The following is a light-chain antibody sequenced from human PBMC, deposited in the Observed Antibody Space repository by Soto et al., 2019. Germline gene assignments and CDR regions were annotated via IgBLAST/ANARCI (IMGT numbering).Light chain of an antibody. J-gene: IGKJ5*01. CDR1: QFVSSN. CDR2: GAS. V-gene: IGKV3-15*01. CDR3: QQYNNWPPIT. Sequence: ELVVPQYPATLSVSPGERATLSCRASQFVSSNLAWYQQKPGQAPRLLIYGASTRATGIPARFSGSGSGTEFTLTISSLQSEDFAVYYCQQYNNWPPITFGQGTLLEI.